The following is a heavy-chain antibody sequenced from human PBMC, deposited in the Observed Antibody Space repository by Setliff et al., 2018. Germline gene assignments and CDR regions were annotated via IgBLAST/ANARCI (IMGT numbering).Heavy chain of an antibody. V-gene: IGHV4-38-2*01. CDR1: GYSISSGYY. CDR3: ARRNGEKLDP. Sequence: SETLSLTCAVSGYSISSGYYWGWIRQPPGKGLEWIGSIYHSGSTYYNPSLKSRVTTSVDTSKNQFSLKLSSVTAADTAVYYCARRNGEKLDPWGQGTLVTVSS. CDR2: IYHSGST. J-gene: IGHJ5*02.